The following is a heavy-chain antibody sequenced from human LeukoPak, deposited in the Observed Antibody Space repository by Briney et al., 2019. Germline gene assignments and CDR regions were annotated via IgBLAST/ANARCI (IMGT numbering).Heavy chain of an antibody. J-gene: IGHJ4*02. V-gene: IGHV4-61*09. CDR2: IYTSGST. Sequence: PSETLSLTCTVSGGSISTGSYNWSWIRQPAGKGLEWIGHIYTSGSTNYNPSLKSRVTISVDKSKNQFSLNLSSVTAADTAVYYSARTKGTGYYYYFDYWGQGTLVTVSS. CDR3: ARTKGTGYYYYFDY. CDR1: GGSISTGSYN. D-gene: IGHD3-22*01.